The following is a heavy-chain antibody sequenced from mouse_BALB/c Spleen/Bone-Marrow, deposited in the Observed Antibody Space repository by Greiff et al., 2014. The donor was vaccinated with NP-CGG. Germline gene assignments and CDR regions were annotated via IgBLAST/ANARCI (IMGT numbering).Heavy chain of an antibody. CDR2: IDPETGGT. Sequence: ESGAELARPGASVTLSCKASGYKFTDYEMHWVKQTPVHGLEWIGSIDPETGGTAYNQNFKGKATLTAYRSSTTAYMELRSLTSEDSAVYYCTREGIYFGYDVPMDYWGQGTSVTVSS. J-gene: IGHJ4*01. CDR3: TREGIYFGYDVPMDY. D-gene: IGHD2-2*01. V-gene: IGHV1-15*01. CDR1: GYKFTDYE.